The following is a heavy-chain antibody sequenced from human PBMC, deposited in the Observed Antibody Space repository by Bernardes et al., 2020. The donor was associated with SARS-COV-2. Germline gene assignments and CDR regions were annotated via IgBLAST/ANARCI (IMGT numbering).Heavy chain of an antibody. CDR3: AGSSCGIDCYIGGLRSWDYGMDV. Sequence: SETLSLTCTVAGGSISSNKYYWGWIRQSPGKGLEWIGSIYSSGSSYYNPSLQSRGRASVDTSKNQFSLGLSFVTAADTAMYYCAGSSCGIDCYIGGLRSWDYGMDVWGLGTTVTVTS. V-gene: IGHV4-39*01. J-gene: IGHJ6*02. CDR1: GGSISSNKYY. D-gene: IGHD2-21*01. CDR2: IYSSGSS.